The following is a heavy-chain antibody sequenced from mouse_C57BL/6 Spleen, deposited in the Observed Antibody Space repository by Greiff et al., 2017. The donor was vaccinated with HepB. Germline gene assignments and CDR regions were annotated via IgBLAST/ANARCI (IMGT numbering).Heavy chain of an antibody. V-gene: IGHV5-9*01. D-gene: IGHD1-1*01. J-gene: IGHJ1*03. CDR2: ISGGGGNT. CDR1: GFTFSSYT. CDR3: ARDYGSRTWYFDV. Sequence: DVMLVESGGGLVKPGGSLKLSCAASGFTFSSYTMSWVRQTPEKRLEWVATISGGGGNTYYPDSVKGRFTISRDNAKNTLYLQMSSLRSEDTALYYCARDYGSRTWYFDVWGTGTTVTVSS.